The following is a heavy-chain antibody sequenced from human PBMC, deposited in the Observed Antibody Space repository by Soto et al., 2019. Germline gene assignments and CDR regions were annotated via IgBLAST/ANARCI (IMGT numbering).Heavy chain of an antibody. D-gene: IGHD3-22*01. CDR2: MNPNSGNT. CDR3: ARGPTHYYDSSGYYPFDP. CDR1: GYTFTSYD. V-gene: IGHV1-8*01. J-gene: IGHJ5*02. Sequence: ASVKVSCKASGYTFTSYDINWVRQATGQGLEWMGWMNPNSGNTGYAQKFRGRVTMTRNTSISTAYMELSSLRSEDTAVYYCARGPTHYYDSSGYYPFDPWGQGTLVTVSS.